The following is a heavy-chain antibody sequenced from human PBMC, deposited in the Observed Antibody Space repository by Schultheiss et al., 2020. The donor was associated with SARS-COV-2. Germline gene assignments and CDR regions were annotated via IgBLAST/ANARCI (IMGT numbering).Heavy chain of an antibody. Sequence: ASVKVSCKASGGTFSSYGISWVRQAPGQGLEWMGWISAYNGNTNYAQKLQGRVTMTTDTSTSTAYMELRSLRSDDTAVYYCARGSQDSSGYYSQLWDWGQGTLVTVSS. CDR2: ISAYNGNT. J-gene: IGHJ4*02. V-gene: IGHV1-18*01. CDR1: GGTFSSYG. CDR3: ARGSQDSSGYYSQLWD. D-gene: IGHD3-22*01.